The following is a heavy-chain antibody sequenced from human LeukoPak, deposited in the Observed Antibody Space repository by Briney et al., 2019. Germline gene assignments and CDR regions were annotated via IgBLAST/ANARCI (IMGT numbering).Heavy chain of an antibody. J-gene: IGHJ4*02. CDR2: ISYDGSNK. Sequence: PGGSLRLSCAASGFTFSSYAMHWVRQAPGKGLEWVAVISYDGSNKYYADSVKGRFTISRDNSKNTLYLQMNSLRAEDTAVYYCARVSFYGDYAPLHNYWGQGTLVTVSS. V-gene: IGHV3-30-3*01. CDR3: ARVSFYGDYAPLHNY. CDR1: GFTFSSYA. D-gene: IGHD4-17*01.